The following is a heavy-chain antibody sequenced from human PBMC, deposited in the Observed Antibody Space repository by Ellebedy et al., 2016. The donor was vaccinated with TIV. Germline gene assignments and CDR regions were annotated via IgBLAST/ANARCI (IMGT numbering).Heavy chain of an antibody. CDR1: GGTFSSYA. CDR2: IIPIFGTA. CDR3: VLMVYAMHWFDP. V-gene: IGHV1-69*13. Sequence: SVKVSXKASGGTFSSYAISWVRQAPGQGLEWMGGIIPIFGTANYAQKFQGRVTITADESTSTAYMELSSLRSEDTAVYYCVLMVYAMHWFDPWGQGTLVTVSS. D-gene: IGHD2-8*01. J-gene: IGHJ5*02.